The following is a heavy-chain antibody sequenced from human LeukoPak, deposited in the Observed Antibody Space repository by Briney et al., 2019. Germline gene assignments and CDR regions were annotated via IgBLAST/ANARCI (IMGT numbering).Heavy chain of an antibody. D-gene: IGHD3-10*01. CDR2: VSSSGDYT. J-gene: IGHJ4*02. V-gene: IGHV3-23*01. CDR1: QFTFSDYA. Sequence: GGSLRLSCSASQFTFSDYAMTWVRQAPGKGLEWVSGVSSSGDYTFHADSVKGRFTISRDNSKNTLYLQLNSLRVEDTAVYYCAKEIYAYGSRGFDYWGQGTLVTVSS. CDR3: AKEIYAYGSRGFDY.